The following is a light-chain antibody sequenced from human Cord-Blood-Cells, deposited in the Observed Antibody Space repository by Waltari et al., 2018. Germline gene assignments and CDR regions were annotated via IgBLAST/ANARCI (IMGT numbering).Light chain of an antibody. CDR1: ELPKQS. Sequence: YALTQPPPVSPSPGPTAPFPCSGDELPKQSAYWYQQEPGQAPVPVIYKDSERAPGNRGRFSGSSSGTTVTLTISGVQAEDEADYYCQAADSSGTYWVFGGGTKLTVL. CDR3: QAADSSGTYWV. V-gene: IGLV3-25*03. J-gene: IGLJ3*02. CDR2: KDS.